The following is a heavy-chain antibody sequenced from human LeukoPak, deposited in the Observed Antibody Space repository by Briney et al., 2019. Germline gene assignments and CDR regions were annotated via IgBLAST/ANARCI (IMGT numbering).Heavy chain of an antibody. CDR2: INHSGST. CDR3: ARGDYGSSFDY. Sequence: PSETLSLTCAVYGGSFSGYYWSWIRQPPGKGLEWIGEINHSGSTNYNPSLKSRVPISVDTSKNQFSLKLSSVTAADTAVYYCARGDYGSSFDYWGQGTLVTVSS. V-gene: IGHV4-34*01. J-gene: IGHJ4*02. D-gene: IGHD3-10*01. CDR1: GGSFSGYY.